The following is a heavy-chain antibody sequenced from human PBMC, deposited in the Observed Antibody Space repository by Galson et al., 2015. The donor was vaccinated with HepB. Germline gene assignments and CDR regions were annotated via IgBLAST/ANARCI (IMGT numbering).Heavy chain of an antibody. J-gene: IGHJ3*02. CDR3: ARDTMSSWDWYFDI. CDR2: ISSSGSYI. V-gene: IGHV3-21*01. Sequence: SLRLSCGASGFTFSGYSMNWVRQAPGKGLEWVSSISSSGSYIYYADSVKGRFTISRDNAKNSLYLQMNSLRAEDTAVYYCARDTMSSWDWYFDIWGQGTMVTVSS. D-gene: IGHD3/OR15-3a*01. CDR1: GFTFSGYS.